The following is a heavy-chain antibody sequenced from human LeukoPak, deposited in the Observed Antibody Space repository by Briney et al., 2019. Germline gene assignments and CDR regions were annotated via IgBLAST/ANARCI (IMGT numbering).Heavy chain of an antibody. CDR1: SGSISSSPYY. Sequence: SETLSPTCIVPSGSISSSPYYWGWVRQPPGKGLEWIGSIYHSGRTYYNPSLKSRVTISVDTSKNQFSLKLSSVTAADTAVYYCARRARFLPFDYWGQGTLVTVSS. CDR2: IYHSGRT. V-gene: IGHV4-39*07. D-gene: IGHD3-3*01. J-gene: IGHJ4*02. CDR3: ARRARFLPFDY.